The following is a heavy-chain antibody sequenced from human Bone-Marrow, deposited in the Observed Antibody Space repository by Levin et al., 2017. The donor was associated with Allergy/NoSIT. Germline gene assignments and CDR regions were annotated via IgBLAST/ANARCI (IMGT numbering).Heavy chain of an antibody. CDR1: GGSVSSGSYY. D-gene: IGHD3-3*01. CDR3: ARVWDFWSGYYFDY. J-gene: IGHJ4*02. CDR2: IYYSGSN. V-gene: IGHV4-61*01. Sequence: SETLSLTCTVSGGSVSSGSYYWSWIRQPPGKGLEWIGYIYYSGSNNYNPSLKSRVTISVDTYKNQFSLKLSYVTAADTAVYYCARVWDFWSGYYFDYWGQGTLVTVSS.